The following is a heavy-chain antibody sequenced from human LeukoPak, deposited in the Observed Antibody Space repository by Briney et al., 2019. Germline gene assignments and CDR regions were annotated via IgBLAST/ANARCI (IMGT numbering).Heavy chain of an antibody. V-gene: IGHV4-59*01. Sequence: SETLSLTCTVSGGSISSYYWSWIRQPPGKGLEWIGYIYYSGSTNYNPSLKGRVTISVDTSKNQFSLKLSSVTAADTAVYYSASSSGWQRGIDYWGQGTLVTVSS. CDR1: GGSISSYY. D-gene: IGHD6-19*01. CDR3: ASSSGWQRGIDY. J-gene: IGHJ4*02. CDR2: IYYSGST.